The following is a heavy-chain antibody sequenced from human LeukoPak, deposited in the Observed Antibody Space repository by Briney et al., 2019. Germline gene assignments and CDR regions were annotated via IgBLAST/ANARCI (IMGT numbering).Heavy chain of an antibody. Sequence: SVKVSCKASGFTFSTSVMHWVRLTRGPRREWIGWIVVGTGSTSYAQNFQGRVTLTRDMSTNTVSMEVSSLTPEDTATYYCAAELKIGDIYFDPWGQGTLVTVSS. V-gene: IGHV1-58*02. CDR1: GFTFSTSV. CDR2: IVVGTGST. J-gene: IGHJ5*02. D-gene: IGHD2/OR15-2a*01. CDR3: AAELKIGDIYFDP.